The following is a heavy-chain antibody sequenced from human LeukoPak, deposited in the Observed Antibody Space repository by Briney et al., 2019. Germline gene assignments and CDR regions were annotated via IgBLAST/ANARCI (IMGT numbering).Heavy chain of an antibody. Sequence: GGSLRLSCAASGFTVSNNFVTWVRQAPGKGLEWVSIIYSGGGTDYADSVKGRFTISRDNAKNSLSLQMNSLRAEDTAVYYCARGVPARRFDYWGQGTLVTVSS. J-gene: IGHJ4*02. CDR3: ARGVPARRFDY. CDR2: IYSGGGT. V-gene: IGHV3-53*01. CDR1: GFTVSNNF.